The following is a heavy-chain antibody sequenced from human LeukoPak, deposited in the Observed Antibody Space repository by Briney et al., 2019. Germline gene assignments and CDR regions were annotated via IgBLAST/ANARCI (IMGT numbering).Heavy chain of an antibody. D-gene: IGHD1-26*01. CDR1: GFTFSDYS. V-gene: IGHV3-21*01. CDR3: ARDRPTGASRVFLVQ. J-gene: IGHJ4*02. Sequence: GGSLRLSCAASGFTFSDYSMIWVRQAPGTGLEWVSSIRLGSRYIHYAESVKGRFTISRDNTQNSLSLQMNSLRAEDTAVYYCARDRPTGASRVFLVQWGQGTLVTVSS. CDR2: IRLGSRYI.